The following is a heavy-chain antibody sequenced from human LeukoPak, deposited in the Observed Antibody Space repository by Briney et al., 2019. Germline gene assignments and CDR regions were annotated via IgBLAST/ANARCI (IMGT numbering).Heavy chain of an antibody. V-gene: IGHV4-59*01. CDR1: GGSISSYY. CDR2: IYYSGST. Sequence: ETLSLTCTVSGGSISSYYWSWIRQPPGKGLEWIGYIYYSGSTNYNPSLKSRVTISVDTSKNQFSLKLSSVTAADTAVYYCARGRQLWLQDYWGQGTLVTVSS. CDR3: ARGRQLWLQDY. D-gene: IGHD5-18*01. J-gene: IGHJ4*02.